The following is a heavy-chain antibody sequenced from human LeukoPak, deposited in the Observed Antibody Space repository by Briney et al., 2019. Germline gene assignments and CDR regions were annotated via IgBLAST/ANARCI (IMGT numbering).Heavy chain of an antibody. Sequence: GGSLRLSCAASGFTVSSNYMSWVRPAPGKGVEWGSVIYSGGSTYYADSVKGRFTISRDNSKNTLYLQMNSLRAEDTAVYYCARDTVTTTFNYYYGMDVWGQGTTVTASS. CDR1: GFTVSSNY. V-gene: IGHV3-53*01. D-gene: IGHD4-17*01. J-gene: IGHJ6*02. CDR2: IYSGGST. CDR3: ARDTVTTTFNYYYGMDV.